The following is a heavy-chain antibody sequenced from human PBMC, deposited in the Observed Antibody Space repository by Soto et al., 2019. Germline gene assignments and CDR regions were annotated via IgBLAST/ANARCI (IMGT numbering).Heavy chain of an antibody. CDR1: GFTFRDHA. J-gene: IGHJ6*02. Sequence: QVQLVESGGGVVQPGRSLRLSCAASGFTFRDHAMHWVRQAPGKGREWLAIIWSDGSNKFYAGSVKGRFTISRDNSKNTVYLQMNTLSAEDTAVYYCARALFPDVDIYGMDVWGQGTTFTVSS. CDR2: IWSDGSNK. D-gene: IGHD3-9*01. V-gene: IGHV3-33*01. CDR3: ARALFPDVDIYGMDV.